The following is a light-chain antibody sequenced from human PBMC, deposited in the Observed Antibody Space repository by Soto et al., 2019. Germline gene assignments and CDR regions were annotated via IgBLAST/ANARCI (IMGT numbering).Light chain of an antibody. Sequence: EIVMTQSPATLSVSPGERATLSCRASESVGSNLAWYQQKPGQAPRLLIHGASSRATGIPDRFSGSGSGTDFTLTISRLEPEDFAVYYCQQHGGSPITFGQGTRLEIK. CDR2: GAS. V-gene: IGKV3-20*01. CDR1: ESVGSN. J-gene: IGKJ5*01. CDR3: QQHGGSPIT.